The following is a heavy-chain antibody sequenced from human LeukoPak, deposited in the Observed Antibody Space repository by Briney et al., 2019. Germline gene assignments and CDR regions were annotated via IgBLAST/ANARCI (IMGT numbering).Heavy chain of an antibody. CDR2: ISYDGSNK. V-gene: IGHV3-30*18. D-gene: IGHD1-26*01. CDR1: GFTFSSYG. J-gene: IGHJ4*02. CDR3: AKDSLPYSGSYYFDH. Sequence: PGGSLRLSCAASGFTFSSYGMHWVRQAPGKGLEWVAVISYDGSNKYYADSVKGRFTISRDNSKNTLYLQMNSLRAEDTAVYYCAKDSLPYSGSYYFDHWGQGTLVTVSS.